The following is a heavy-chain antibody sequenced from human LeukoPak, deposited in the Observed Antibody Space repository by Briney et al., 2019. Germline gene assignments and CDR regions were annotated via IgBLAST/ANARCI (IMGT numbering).Heavy chain of an antibody. D-gene: IGHD5-12*01. V-gene: IGHV3-23*01. CDR1: GFTFSSYA. CDR2: ISGSGGST. CDR3: AKGGVATSPHFDY. J-gene: IGHJ4*02. Sequence: GGSLGLSCAASGFTFSSYAMSWVRQAPGKGLGWVSAISGSGGSTYYADSVKGRFTISRDNSKNTLYLQMNSLRAEDTAVYYCAKGGVATSPHFDYWGQGTLVTVSS.